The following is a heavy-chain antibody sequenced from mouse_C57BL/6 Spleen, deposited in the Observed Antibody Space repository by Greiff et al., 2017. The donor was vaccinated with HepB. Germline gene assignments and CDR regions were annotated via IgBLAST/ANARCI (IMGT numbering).Heavy chain of an antibody. D-gene: IGHD2-4*01. CDR3: ARRDDYDEDFDY. Sequence: EVQLQQSGPELVKPGASVKISCKASGYTFTDYYMNWVKQSHGKSLEWIGDINPNNGGTSYNQKFKGKATLTVDKSSSTAYMELRSLTSEDSAVYYCARRDDYDEDFDYWGQGTTLTVSS. CDR2: INPNNGGT. CDR1: GYTFTDYY. V-gene: IGHV1-26*01. J-gene: IGHJ2*01.